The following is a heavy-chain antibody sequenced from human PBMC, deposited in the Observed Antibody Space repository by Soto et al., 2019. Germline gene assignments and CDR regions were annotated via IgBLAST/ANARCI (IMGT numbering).Heavy chain of an antibody. CDR2: ISSSGTYI. CDR1: GFTFSSYS. D-gene: IGHD2-15*01. V-gene: IGHV3-21*01. Sequence: EVQLVESGGGLVKPGGSLRLSCAASGFTFSSYSMTWVRQAPGKGLEWVSSISSSGTYIYYADSVKGRFTISRDNAKNSLYLQMNRQRAEDTAVYYCARDRRTAVVVAAVVEYWGQGTLVTVSS. CDR3: ARDRRTAVVVAAVVEY. J-gene: IGHJ4*02.